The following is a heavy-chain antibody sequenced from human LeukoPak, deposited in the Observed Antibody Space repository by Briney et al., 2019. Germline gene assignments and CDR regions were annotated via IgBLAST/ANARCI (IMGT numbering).Heavy chain of an antibody. CDR3: ARAHDFWSGYYPYYFDY. CDR1: GGSISSYY. V-gene: IGHV4-59*08. J-gene: IGHJ4*02. Sequence: SETLSLTCTVSGGSISSYYWRWIRQPPGKGLEWIGYIYYSGSTNYNPSLKSRVTISVDTSKNQFSLKLSSVTAADTAVYYCARAHDFWSGYYPYYFDYWGQGTLVTVSS. CDR2: IYYSGST. D-gene: IGHD3-3*01.